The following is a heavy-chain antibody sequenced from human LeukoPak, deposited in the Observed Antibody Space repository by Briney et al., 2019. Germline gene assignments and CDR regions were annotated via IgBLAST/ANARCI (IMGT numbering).Heavy chain of an antibody. D-gene: IGHD1-26*01. Sequence: ASVKVSCKASGYTFTSCGISWVRQAPGQGLEWMGWISTYNGNTNYAQKLQGRVTMTTETSTSTAYMELRSLRSDDTAVYYCARRVVGATDLFDYWGQGTLVTVSS. CDR1: GYTFTSCG. J-gene: IGHJ4*02. CDR3: ARRVVGATDLFDY. CDR2: ISTYNGNT. V-gene: IGHV1-18*01.